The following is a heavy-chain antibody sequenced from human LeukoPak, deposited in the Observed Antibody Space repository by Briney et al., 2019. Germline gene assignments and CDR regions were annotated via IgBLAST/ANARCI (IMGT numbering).Heavy chain of an antibody. CDR2: MNPNSGNT. CDR1: GYTFTSYD. CDR3: ARGGVYYDSSGYYSFDY. Sequence: ASVKVSCKASGYTFTSYDINWVRQATGQGLEWMGWMNPNSGNTGYAQKFQGRVTMTRNPSISTAYRELSSLRSEDTAVYYCARGGVYYDSSGYYSFDYWGQGTLVTVSS. V-gene: IGHV1-8*01. D-gene: IGHD3-22*01. J-gene: IGHJ4*02.